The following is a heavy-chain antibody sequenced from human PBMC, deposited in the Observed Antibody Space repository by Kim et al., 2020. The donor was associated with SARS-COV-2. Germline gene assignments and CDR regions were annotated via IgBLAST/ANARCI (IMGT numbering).Heavy chain of an antibody. D-gene: IGHD6-19*01. CDR2: IDPSGSHV. Sequence: GESLKISCQGSGYAFTHYWISWVRQMPGQGLEWVGRIDPSGSHVNYNPSLQGRVAISGDSGIVFLQWERLQASDTATYYCARHVYSSGWYNAFDIWGQGTTVVVS. CDR3: ARHVYSSGWYNAFDI. CDR1: GYAFTHYW. V-gene: IGHV5-10-1*01. J-gene: IGHJ3*02.